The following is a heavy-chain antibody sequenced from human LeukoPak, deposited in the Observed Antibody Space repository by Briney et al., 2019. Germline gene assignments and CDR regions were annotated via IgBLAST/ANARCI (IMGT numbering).Heavy chain of an antibody. CDR3: ARFYGVTGTDY. CDR2: IYYSGST. J-gene: IGHJ4*02. Sequence: SETLSLTCTVSGGSISSGDYYWSWFRQPPGKGLEWIGYIYYSGSTYYNPSLESRVTISVDTSKSQFSLKLSSVTAADTAVYYCARFYGVTGTDYWGQGTLVTVSS. V-gene: IGHV4-30-4*01. D-gene: IGHD4-17*01. CDR1: GGSISSGDYY.